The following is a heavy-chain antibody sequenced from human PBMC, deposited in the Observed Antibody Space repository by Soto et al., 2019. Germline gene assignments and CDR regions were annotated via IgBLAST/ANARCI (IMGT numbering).Heavy chain of an antibody. CDR2: ISPMFGAA. CDR3: AREVHVHTPAFVY. D-gene: IGHD3-10*02. V-gene: IGHV1-69*19. CDR1: GGTFNTYA. Sequence: QVQLVQSGAEMKKPGSSVKVSCQSSGGTFNTYAMNWVRQAPGQGPEWMGDISPMFGAANYAPKFQGTVTITADESTGTSYMQLSYLTSEDTALYFCAREVHVHTPAFVYWGQGTLVTVSS. J-gene: IGHJ4*02.